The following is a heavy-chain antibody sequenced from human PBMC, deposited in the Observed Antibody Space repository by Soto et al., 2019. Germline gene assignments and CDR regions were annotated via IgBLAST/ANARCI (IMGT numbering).Heavy chain of an antibody. Sequence: QVQLQESGPGLVKPSGTLSLTCAVSSGSIDTTNWWSGVRQPPGKGLEWIGELFHSGNPYYNPSLASRVTISVDTSKNQFSLDLRSVTAADTAVYYCARRTWGMDVWGQGTTVTVSS. CDR2: LFHSGNP. CDR3: ARRTWGMDV. D-gene: IGHD2-8*01. V-gene: IGHV4-4*02. CDR1: SGSIDTTNW. J-gene: IGHJ6*02.